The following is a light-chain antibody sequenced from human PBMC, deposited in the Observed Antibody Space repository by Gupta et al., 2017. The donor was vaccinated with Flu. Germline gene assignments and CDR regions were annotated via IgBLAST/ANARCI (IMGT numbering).Light chain of an antibody. J-gene: IGLJ2*01. V-gene: IGLV2-14*03. CDR1: SSDVGDYDY. CDR2: DAT. Sequence: QSALTQPASVSGSPGQSITISCTATSSDVGDYDYVSWYQQHPGKAPKLMIYDATNRPSGVSDRFSGSKSDNTASLTISGLQPEDEADYFCSSYTGSATIFGGGTKLTVL. CDR3: SSYTGSATI.